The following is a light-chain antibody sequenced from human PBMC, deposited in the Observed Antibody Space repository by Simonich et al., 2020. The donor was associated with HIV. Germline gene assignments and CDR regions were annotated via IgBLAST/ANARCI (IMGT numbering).Light chain of an antibody. V-gene: IGKV3-15*01. CDR1: QSVSSN. J-gene: IGKJ2*01. CDR2: GAS. Sequence: EIVMTQSPATLSVSPGERATLSCRASQSVSSNLAWYQQNPGQAPRLLIYGASPRATGIPARFSCSGSGTEFTLTISSMQSEDFAVYYCQQYDNWPPATFGQGTKLEIK. CDR3: QQYDNWPPAT.